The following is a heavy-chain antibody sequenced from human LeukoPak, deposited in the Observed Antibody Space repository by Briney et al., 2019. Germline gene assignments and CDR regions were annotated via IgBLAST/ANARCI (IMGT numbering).Heavy chain of an antibody. D-gene: IGHD3-3*01. CDR3: ARRAPQNFWSGYPPLLDY. J-gene: IGHJ4*02. CDR2: INHSGST. CDR1: GGSFSGYY. V-gene: IGHV4-34*01. Sequence: PSETLSLTCAVYGGSFSGYYWSWIRQPPGKGLEWIGEINHSGSTNYNPSLKSRVTISVDTSKNQFSLKLSSVTAADTAVYYCARRAPQNFWSGYPPLLDYWGQGTLVTVSS.